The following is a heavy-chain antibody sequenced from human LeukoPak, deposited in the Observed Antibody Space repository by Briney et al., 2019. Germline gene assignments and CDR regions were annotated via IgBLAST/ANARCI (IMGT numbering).Heavy chain of an antibody. V-gene: IGHV4-4*07. Sequence: SETLSLTCTVSGGSISSYYWSWIRQPAGKGLEWIGRIYTSGSTNYNPSLKSRVTMSVDTSKNQFSLKLSSVTAADTAVYYCARDRVPYGSGSYYKSGDAFDIWGQGTMVTVSS. CDR2: IYTSGST. CDR3: ARDRVPYGSGSYYKSGDAFDI. J-gene: IGHJ3*02. CDR1: GGSISSYY. D-gene: IGHD3-10*01.